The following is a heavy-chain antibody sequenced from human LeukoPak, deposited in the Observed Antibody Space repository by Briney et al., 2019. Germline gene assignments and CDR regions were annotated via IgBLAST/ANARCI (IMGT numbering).Heavy chain of an antibody. Sequence: PGGSLRLSCAASGFTFSDYYMDWVRQAPGKGLEWVAVISYDGSNKYYADSVKGRFTISRDNSKNTLYLQMNSLRAEDTAVYYCARDGPYVNLYGMDVWGQGTTVTVSS. V-gene: IGHV3-30*03. D-gene: IGHD2-21*01. CDR3: ARDGPYVNLYGMDV. J-gene: IGHJ6*02. CDR1: GFTFSDYY. CDR2: ISYDGSNK.